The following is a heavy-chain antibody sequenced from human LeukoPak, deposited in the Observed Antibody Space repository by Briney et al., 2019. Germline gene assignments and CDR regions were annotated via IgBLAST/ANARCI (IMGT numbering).Heavy chain of an antibody. CDR1: GRSVSNSNYC. CDR3: ARPLDCNYGGTAFDI. Sequence: SETLSLTCTVSGRSVSNSNYCWGWIRQPPGKQLEWIGSIDYSGSPLYNPSLKSRVTISVDTSKNQFSLKLSSVTAADTAVYYCARPLDCNYGGTAFDIWGQGTMVTVSS. J-gene: IGHJ3*02. D-gene: IGHD4-23*01. CDR2: IDYSGSP. V-gene: IGHV4-39*01.